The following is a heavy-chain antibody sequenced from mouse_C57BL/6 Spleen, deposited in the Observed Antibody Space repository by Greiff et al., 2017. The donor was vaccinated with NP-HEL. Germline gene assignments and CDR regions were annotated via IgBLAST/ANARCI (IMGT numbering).Heavy chain of an antibody. CDR2: IYPYNDGT. CDR1: GYTFTSYV. V-gene: IGHV1-14*01. CDR3: LYYYGSSLAWFAY. J-gene: IGHJ3*01. Sequence: VQLQQSGPELVKPGASVKMSCKASGYTFTSYVMHWVKQKPGQGLEWIGYIYPYNDGTKYNEKFKGKATLTSDKSSSTAYMELSSLTSEDSAVYYCLYYYGSSLAWFAYWGQGTLVTVSA. D-gene: IGHD1-1*01.